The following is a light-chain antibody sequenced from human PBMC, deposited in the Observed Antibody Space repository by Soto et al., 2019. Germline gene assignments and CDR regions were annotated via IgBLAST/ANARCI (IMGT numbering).Light chain of an antibody. Sequence: QSALAQPASVSGSPGQSITISCTGTSSDAGGYNYVSWYQQHPGKAPKLLIFGVNNRPSGVSNRFSGSKSGNTASLTLSGLQAEDEADYYCTSYASSAARVFGTGTKVTVL. CDR2: GVN. V-gene: IGLV2-14*01. J-gene: IGLJ1*01. CDR1: SSDAGGYNY. CDR3: TSYASSAARV.